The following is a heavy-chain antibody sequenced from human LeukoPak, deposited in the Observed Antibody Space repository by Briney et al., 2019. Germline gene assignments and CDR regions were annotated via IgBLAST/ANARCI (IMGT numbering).Heavy chain of an antibody. CDR2: INHSGGT. V-gene: IGHV4-34*01. D-gene: IGHD3-16*01. CDR1: GGSFSAYY. J-gene: IGHJ4*02. Sequence: SETLSLTCAVYGGSFSAYYWGWIRQPPGKGLEWIGEINHSGGTNYNPSLKSRVTISIDTSKNQFSLKLRSVAAADTAVYYCARGPMKSFGSDTFAYWGQGTLVTVSS. CDR3: ARGPMKSFGSDTFAY.